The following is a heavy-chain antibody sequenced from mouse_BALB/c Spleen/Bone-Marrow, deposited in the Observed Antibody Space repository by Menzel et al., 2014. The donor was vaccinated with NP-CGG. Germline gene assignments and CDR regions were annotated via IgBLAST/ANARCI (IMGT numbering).Heavy chain of an antibody. D-gene: IGHD1-1*01. Sequence: VQLQQSGAELVKPGASVKLSCKTSGYTFTNYWIQWVKQRPGQGLGWIGEIFPGTGTTYYNEKFKGKATLTIDTSSSTAYMQLSSLTSEDSAVYFSARHYYGSSDAMDYWGQGTSVTVSS. CDR2: IFPGTGTT. V-gene: IGHV1S132*01. CDR1: GYTFTNYW. CDR3: ARHYYGSSDAMDY. J-gene: IGHJ4*01.